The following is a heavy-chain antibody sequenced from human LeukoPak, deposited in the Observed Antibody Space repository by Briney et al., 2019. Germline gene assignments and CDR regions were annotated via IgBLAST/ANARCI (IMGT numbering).Heavy chain of an antibody. J-gene: IGHJ3*02. Sequence: GGSLRLSCAASGFTVSSNYMSWVRQAPGKGLEWVSVIYSGGSTYYTDSVKGRFTISRDNSKNTLYLQMNSLRAEDTAVYYCARTIWPNAFDIWGQGTMVTVSS. V-gene: IGHV3-53*01. CDR3: ARTIWPNAFDI. CDR1: GFTVSSNY. D-gene: IGHD3-3*01. CDR2: IYSGGST.